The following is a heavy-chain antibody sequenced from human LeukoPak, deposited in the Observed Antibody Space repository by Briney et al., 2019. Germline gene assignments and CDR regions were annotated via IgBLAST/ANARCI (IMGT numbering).Heavy chain of an antibody. J-gene: IGHJ6*03. V-gene: IGHV3-64*01. Sequence: GGSLRLSCAASGFTFSSYAMHWVRQAPGKGLEYVSAISSNGGSTYYANSVKGRFTISRDNSKNTLHLQMGSLRAEDMAVYYCARDYGDYEIYYYMDVWGKGTTVTVSS. CDR3: ARDYGDYEIYYYMDV. CDR2: ISSNGGST. D-gene: IGHD4-17*01. CDR1: GFTFSSYA.